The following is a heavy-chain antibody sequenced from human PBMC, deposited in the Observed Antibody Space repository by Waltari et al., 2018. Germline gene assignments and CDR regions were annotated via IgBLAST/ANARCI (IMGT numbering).Heavy chain of an antibody. CDR1: GFTFSSYS. CDR3: ARDLLGIVGATD. J-gene: IGHJ4*02. Sequence: EVQLVESGGGLVQPGGSLRLSCAASGFTFSSYSMNWVRQAPGKGLEGGSYISSSSRTIYYADSVKGRFTISRDNAKNSLYLQMNSLRAEDTAVYYCARDLLGIVGATDWGQGTLVTVSS. CDR2: ISSSSRTI. V-gene: IGHV3-48*01. D-gene: IGHD1-26*01.